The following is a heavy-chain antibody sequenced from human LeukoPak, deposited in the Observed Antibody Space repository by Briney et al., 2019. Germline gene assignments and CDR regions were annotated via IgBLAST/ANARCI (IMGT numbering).Heavy chain of an antibody. CDR2: ISGSGGNT. D-gene: IGHD3-16*01. CDR3: AKDRFSRLDY. V-gene: IGHV3-23*01. CDR1: GFTFSSYA. J-gene: IGHJ4*02. Sequence: RGSLRLSCAASGFTFSSYAMSWVRQAPGKGLEWVSAISGSGGNTYYAGSVKGRFTISRDNSKNTLYLQMNSLRAEDTAVYYCAKDRFSRLDYWGQGTLVTVSS.